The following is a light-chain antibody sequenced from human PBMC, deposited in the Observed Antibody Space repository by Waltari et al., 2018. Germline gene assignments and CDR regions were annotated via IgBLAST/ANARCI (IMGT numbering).Light chain of an antibody. J-gene: IGKJ1*01. Sequence: DIVMTQSPDSRSVSLGERATINCKSSQRVLYTSNNRNYLAWFHQRPGQPPKMLIYWASTRKSGVPDRFSGAGSGTDFTLTISSLQAEDVGMYYCQQYYSTPWTFGQGTRVEIK. CDR2: WAS. V-gene: IGKV4-1*01. CDR1: QRVLYTSNNRNY. CDR3: QQYYSTPWT.